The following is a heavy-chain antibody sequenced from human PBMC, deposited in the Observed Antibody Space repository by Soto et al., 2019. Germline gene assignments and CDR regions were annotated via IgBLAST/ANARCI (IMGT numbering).Heavy chain of an antibody. CDR2: ISNRGDT. J-gene: IGHJ3*02. V-gene: IGHV3-66*01. CDR3: AREPRYCPCCSCSITGDAYDI. Sequence: EVQLVESGGGLVQPGGSLRLSCTASGFIVSDTYVNWVRQAPGKGLEWVSVISNRGDTHYADSVRGRFSLSRDHSDNTLPPQMNHLRIEDPAVYFRAREPRYCPCCSCSITGDAYDIWGQGTMVTVSS. CDR1: GFIVSDTY. D-gene: IGHD2-15*01.